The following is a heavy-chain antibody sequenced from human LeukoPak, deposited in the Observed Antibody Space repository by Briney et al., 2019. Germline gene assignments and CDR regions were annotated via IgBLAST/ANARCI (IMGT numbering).Heavy chain of an antibody. J-gene: IGHJ4*02. CDR3: ATLTDYGDYGYFDY. V-gene: IGHV4-34*01. Sequence: SETLSLTCAVYGGSFSGYYWSWIRQPPGKGLEWIGEINHSGSTNYNPSPKSRVTISVDTSKNQFSLKLSSVTAADTAVYYCATLTDYGDYGYFDYWAREPWSPSPQ. CDR1: GGSFSGYY. CDR2: INHSGST. D-gene: IGHD4-17*01.